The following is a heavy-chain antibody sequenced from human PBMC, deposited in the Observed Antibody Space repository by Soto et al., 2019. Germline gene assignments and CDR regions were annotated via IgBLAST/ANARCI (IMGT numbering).Heavy chain of an antibody. CDR2: ISSSNKYI. CDR3: ASRKVVVGKGFDP. Sequence: KTGGSLRLSCVGSGFNVSSYSLNWVRQAPGKGLEWVSSISSSNKYIYYADSLKGRFTISRDNAKNSLFLQMNSLRVDDTAIYYCASRKVVVGKGFDPWGQGTLVTVSS. V-gene: IGHV3-21*01. D-gene: IGHD3-22*01. CDR1: GFNVSSYS. J-gene: IGHJ5*02.